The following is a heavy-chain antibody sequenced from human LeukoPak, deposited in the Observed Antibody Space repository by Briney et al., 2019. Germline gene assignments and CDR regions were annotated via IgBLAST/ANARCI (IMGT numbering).Heavy chain of an antibody. CDR2: FDPEDDEA. D-gene: IGHD1-1*01. Sequence: ASVKVSCKVSGYSLSELSIHWVRQAPGKGLEWMGGFDPEDDEAMYAQSLQGRVTMTEDTSTDSAYMELSGLTSDDAAVYYCATDVTGTAPYDFWGQGTLVTVS. V-gene: IGHV1-24*01. J-gene: IGHJ4*02. CDR3: ATDVTGTAPYDF. CDR1: GYSLSELS.